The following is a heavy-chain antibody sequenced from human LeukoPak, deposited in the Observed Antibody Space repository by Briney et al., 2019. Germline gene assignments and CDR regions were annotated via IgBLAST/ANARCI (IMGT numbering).Heavy chain of an antibody. D-gene: IGHD3-10*01. J-gene: IGHJ6*03. V-gene: IGHV1-8*03. CDR3: ARQRGSGSYYKNYYYYYYMDV. Sequence: GASVKVSCKASGYTFTSYDINWVRQATGQGLEWMGWMNPNSGNTGYAQKFQGRVTITRNTSISTAYMELSSLRSEDTAVYYCARQRGSGSYYKNYYYYYYMDVWGKGTTVTVSS. CDR2: MNPNSGNT. CDR1: GYTFTSYD.